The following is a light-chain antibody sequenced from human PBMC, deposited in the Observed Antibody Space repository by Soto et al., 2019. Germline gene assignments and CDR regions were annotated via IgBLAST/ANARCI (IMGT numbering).Light chain of an antibody. Sequence: EIVLTQSPATLSLSPGERATLSCRASQSVSSYLAWYQQKPGQAPRLLIYDASNRATGIPARFSGSGPGTDFTLTISSLEPEDFAVYYCQQRSNWPPYTFGQGTK. CDR1: QSVSSY. V-gene: IGKV3-11*01. J-gene: IGKJ2*01. CDR3: QQRSNWPPYT. CDR2: DAS.